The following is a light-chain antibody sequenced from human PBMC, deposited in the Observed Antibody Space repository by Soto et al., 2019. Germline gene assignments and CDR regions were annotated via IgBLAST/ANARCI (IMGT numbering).Light chain of an antibody. CDR2: GAS. Sequence: EIVLTHSPATLSLPPGERATPAFRASQSVGSSSLGWYQQKPGQAPRLLIYGASSRATGIPDRFSGTGSETDFTLTISRLEPEDFAVYYCQQYDNSPITFGQGTRLEIK. CDR1: QSVGSSS. V-gene: IGKV3-20*01. CDR3: QQYDNSPIT. J-gene: IGKJ5*01.